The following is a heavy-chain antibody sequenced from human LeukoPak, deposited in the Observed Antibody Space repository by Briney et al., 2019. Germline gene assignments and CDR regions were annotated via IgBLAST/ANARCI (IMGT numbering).Heavy chain of an antibody. V-gene: IGHV1-18*01. CDR3: ARGRFLEWLSMNDAFDI. J-gene: IGHJ3*02. D-gene: IGHD3-3*01. Sequence: GASMKVSCKASGYTFTSYGISWVRQAPGQGLEWMGWISAYNGNTNYAQKLQGRVTMTTDTSTSTAYMELRSLRSDDTAVYYCARGRFLEWLSMNDAFDIWGQGTMVTVSS. CDR2: ISAYNGNT. CDR1: GYTFTSYG.